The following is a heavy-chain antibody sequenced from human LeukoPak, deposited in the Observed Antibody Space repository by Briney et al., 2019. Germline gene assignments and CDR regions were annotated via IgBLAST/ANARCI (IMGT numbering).Heavy chain of an antibody. J-gene: IGHJ5*02. CDR3: AKELRGYSYGLRNHLFYA. CDR1: GFTVSSYG. CDR2: ISYDGSNK. V-gene: IGHV3-30*18. Sequence: GGSQSLFCAASGFTVSSYGMHWVRQAPGKGLEWVAVISYDGSNKYYADSVKGRFTISRDNSKNTLYLQMSSLRAEDTAVYYCAKELRGYSYGLRNHLFYAWVEGRVVTVSS. D-gene: IGHD5-18*01.